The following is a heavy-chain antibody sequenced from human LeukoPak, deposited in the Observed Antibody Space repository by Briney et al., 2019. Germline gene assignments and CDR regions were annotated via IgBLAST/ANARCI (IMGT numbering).Heavy chain of an antibody. CDR1: GFTFDDYT. Sequence: PGGSLRLSCAASGFTFDDYTMHWVRQAPGKGLEWVSLISWDGGSTYYADSVKGRFTNSRDNSKNSLYLQMNSLRTEDTALYYCAKDSAAAGTDYYYYYMDVWGKGTTVTISS. D-gene: IGHD6-13*01. V-gene: IGHV3-43*01. CDR2: ISWDGGST. J-gene: IGHJ6*03. CDR3: AKDSAAAGTDYYYYYMDV.